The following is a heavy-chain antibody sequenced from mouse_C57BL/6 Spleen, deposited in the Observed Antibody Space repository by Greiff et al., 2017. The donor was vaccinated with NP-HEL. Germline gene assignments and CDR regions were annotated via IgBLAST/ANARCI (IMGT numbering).Heavy chain of an antibody. CDR3: ARGCYGYLHWYFDV. J-gene: IGHJ1*03. V-gene: IGHV1-20*01. D-gene: IGHD2-2*01. CDR2: INPYNGDT. CDR1: GYSFTGYF. Sequence: VHVKQSGPELVKPGDSVKISCKASGYSFTGYFMNWVMQSHGKSLEWIGRINPYNGDTFYNQKFKGKATLTVDNSSSTAHMELRSLTSEDSAVYYCARGCYGYLHWYFDVWGTGTTVTVSS.